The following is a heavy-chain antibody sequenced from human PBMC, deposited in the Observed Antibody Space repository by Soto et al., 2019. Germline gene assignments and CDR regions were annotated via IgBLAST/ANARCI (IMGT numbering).Heavy chain of an antibody. Sequence: QVQLVQSGAEVKKPGSSVKVSCKASGGTFSRSAINWVRQAPGQGLEWMGGIVPVFGKANYAQKFQGRVTITADESTSPGYMELRSLTSEDTAVYFCARDGTLYDSSAYYYVYWGQGTLVTVSS. CDR1: GGTFSRSA. CDR3: ARDGTLYDSSAYYYVY. CDR2: IVPVFGKA. D-gene: IGHD3-22*01. J-gene: IGHJ4*02. V-gene: IGHV1-69*01.